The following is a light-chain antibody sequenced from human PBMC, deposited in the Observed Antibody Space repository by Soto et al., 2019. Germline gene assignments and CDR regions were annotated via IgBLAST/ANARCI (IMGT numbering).Light chain of an antibody. CDR1: SSDVGSYNL. CDR3: CSYAGSFYV. CDR2: EVS. J-gene: IGLJ1*01. Sequence: QSVLNQPASVSGSPGQAITISCTGTSSDVGSYNLVSWYQQHPGKAPKLMIYEVSKRPSGVSNRFSGSKSGNMASLTISGLQAEDEADYYCCSYAGSFYVFGTGTKITVL. V-gene: IGLV2-23*02.